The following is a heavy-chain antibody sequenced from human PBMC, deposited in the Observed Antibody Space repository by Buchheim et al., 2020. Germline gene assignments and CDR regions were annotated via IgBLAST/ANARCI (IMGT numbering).Heavy chain of an antibody. Sequence: QVQLQESGPGLVKPSQTLSLTCTVSGGSISSGDYYWSWIRQPPGKGLEWTGYIYYSGSTYYNPSLTSPVTISADKTTKQFSLKLSSVTAADTAVYYCAREYDSSGYYDYWGQGTL. V-gene: IGHV4-30-4*01. J-gene: IGHJ4*02. CDR1: GGSISSGDYY. CDR3: AREYDSSGYYDY. CDR2: IYYSGST. D-gene: IGHD3-22*01.